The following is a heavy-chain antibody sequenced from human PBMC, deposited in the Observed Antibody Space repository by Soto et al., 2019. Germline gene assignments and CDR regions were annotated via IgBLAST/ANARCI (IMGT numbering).Heavy chain of an antibody. CDR2: INAGNGNT. V-gene: IGHV1-3*01. Sequence: GASVKVSCKASGYTFTSYAMHWVRQAPGQRLEWMGWINAGNGNTKYSQKFQGRVTITRDTSASTAYMELSSLRSEDTAVYYCARSTLEVVAATDNWFDPWGQGTLVTVSS. CDR3: ARSTLEVVAATDNWFDP. CDR1: GYTFTSYA. D-gene: IGHD2-15*01. J-gene: IGHJ5*02.